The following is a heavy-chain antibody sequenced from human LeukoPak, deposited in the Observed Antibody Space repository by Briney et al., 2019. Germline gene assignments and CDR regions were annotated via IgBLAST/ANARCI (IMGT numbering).Heavy chain of an antibody. J-gene: IGHJ4*02. CDR1: GFTFSDSW. Sequence: PGGSLRLSCAGSGFTFSDSWMNWVRQAPGKGLEWVATMNQNGDQTHYADSVRGRFTISRDNAKNSLYLQMNSLRAEDTAVYYCARDVRYWGQGTLVTVSS. CDR3: ARDVRY. V-gene: IGHV3-7*04. CDR2: MNQNGDQT.